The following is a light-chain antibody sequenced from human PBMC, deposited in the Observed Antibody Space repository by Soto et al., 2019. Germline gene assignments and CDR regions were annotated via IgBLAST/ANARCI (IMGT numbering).Light chain of an antibody. CDR3: QQSYSTPYT. J-gene: IGKJ2*01. V-gene: IGKV1-39*01. CDR1: QSMSRY. CDR2: AAS. Sequence: DIQMTQSPFSLSASVGDRDTITCRASQSMSRYLNWYQQKPGKAPKLLIYAASSLQSGVPSRFSGSGSGTDFTLTVSSLQPEDFATYYCQQSYSTPYTFGQGTKLEIK.